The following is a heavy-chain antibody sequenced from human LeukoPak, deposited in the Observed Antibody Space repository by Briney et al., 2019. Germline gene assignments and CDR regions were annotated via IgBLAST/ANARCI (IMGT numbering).Heavy chain of an antibody. CDR1: GGSISSRNYY. CDR2: IYYSGTT. D-gene: IGHD4-11*01. Sequence: PSQTLSLTCTVSGGSISSRNYYWSWIRQPPGKGLEWIGYIYYSGTTYYNPSLKSRVTMSVDTSKNQFSLKLSSVTAADTAVYYCARDPPYSNYVSDSAFDIWGQGTMVTVSS. V-gene: IGHV4-30-4*08. J-gene: IGHJ3*02. CDR3: ARDPPYSNYVSDSAFDI.